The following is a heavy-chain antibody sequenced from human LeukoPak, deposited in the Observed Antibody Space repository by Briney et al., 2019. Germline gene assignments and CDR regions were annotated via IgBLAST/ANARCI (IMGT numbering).Heavy chain of an antibody. CDR2: ISGSGDNT. V-gene: IGHV3-23*01. D-gene: IGHD3-10*01. Sequence: PGGSLRLSCAASGFTFSGFAMSWVRRTPGKGLEWVSGISGSGDNTLYADSVKGRFTISRDNSKNTLYLQMNSLRAEDTAVYYCAKDLYYYGSGSQYGMDVWGQGTTVTVSS. CDR3: AKDLYYYGSGSQYGMDV. J-gene: IGHJ6*02. CDR1: GFTFSGFA.